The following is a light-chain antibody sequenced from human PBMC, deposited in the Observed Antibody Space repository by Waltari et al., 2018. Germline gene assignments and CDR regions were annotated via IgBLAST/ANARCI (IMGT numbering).Light chain of an antibody. CDR3: SLYMGSGIWV. CDR2: KAT. Sequence: QTVVTQEPSLSVSPGGTVTLTCALSSGSISSTSYATWYQQTPGQAPRTLVYKATSRSSGVPVRFSGSILGNKAALTITGARADDESDYYCSLYMGSGIWVFGGGTKLTVL. V-gene: IGLV8-61*01. CDR1: SGSISSTSY. J-gene: IGLJ3*02.